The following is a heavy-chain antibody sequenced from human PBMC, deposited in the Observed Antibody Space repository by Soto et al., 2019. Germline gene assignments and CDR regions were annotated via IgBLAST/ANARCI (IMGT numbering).Heavy chain of an antibody. J-gene: IGHJ5*02. D-gene: IGHD5-12*01. Sequence: QVQLVQSGAEVKEPGASVKVSCKASGYTFSSYDINWVRQATGQGLEWMGWMNPNSGNTGSAQNFQGRVTRTRNTSISTAYMELSSLRSEDTAVYYCARARYSTYHNWFAPWGQGTLVTVSS. CDR3: ARARYSTYHNWFAP. CDR2: MNPNSGNT. V-gene: IGHV1-8*01. CDR1: GYTFSSYD.